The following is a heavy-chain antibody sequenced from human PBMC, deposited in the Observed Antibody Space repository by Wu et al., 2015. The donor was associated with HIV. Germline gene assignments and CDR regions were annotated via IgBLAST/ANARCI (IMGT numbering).Heavy chain of an antibody. J-gene: IGHJ4*02. CDR2: MNPKTGNT. V-gene: IGHV1-8*01. Sequence: QVQLVQSGAEVMKPGASVKVSCKTSGYTFTSHDINWVRQATGQGLEWMGWMNPKTGNTGYAQKFQGRVTITTNTSITTAYMELSSLRSEDTAVYYCAKGNSGTYSGDFDYWGQGTLVTVSS. CDR1: GYTFTSHD. CDR3: AKGNSGTYSGDFDY. D-gene: IGHD1-26*01.